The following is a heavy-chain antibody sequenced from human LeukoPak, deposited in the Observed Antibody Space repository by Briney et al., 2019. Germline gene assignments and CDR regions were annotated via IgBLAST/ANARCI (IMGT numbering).Heavy chain of an antibody. Sequence: GGSLRLSCAASGFTFSSYAMHWIRQTPGKGPEWVAAISFDGSNKYYADSVQGRFTLSRDNSNNILYLQMNSLRGEDMAVYYCARDPGNKQLGPFDYWGQGTLVTVSS. D-gene: IGHD2/OR15-2a*01. J-gene: IGHJ4*02. CDR2: ISFDGSNK. CDR3: ARDPGNKQLGPFDY. V-gene: IGHV3-30*01. CDR1: GFTFSSYA.